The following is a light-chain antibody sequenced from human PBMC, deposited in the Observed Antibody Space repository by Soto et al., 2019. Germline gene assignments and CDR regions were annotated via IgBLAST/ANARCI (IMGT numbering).Light chain of an antibody. J-gene: IGKJ1*01. CDR2: DTS. CDR1: QFLCSY. CDR3: HQYGSSPRT. Sequence: VLTQSPSTPSLHKGERATLSCRASQFLCSYLAWYQQKPGQPPRLLIYDTSNRAAGVPDRFSGSGSGTDFTLTISRLEPEDFAVYYCHQYGSSPRTFGQGTKVDIK. V-gene: IGKV3-20*01.